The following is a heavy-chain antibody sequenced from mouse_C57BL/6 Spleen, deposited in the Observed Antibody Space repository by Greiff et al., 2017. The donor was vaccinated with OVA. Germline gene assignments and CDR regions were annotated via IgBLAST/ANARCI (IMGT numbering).Heavy chain of an antibody. D-gene: IGHD1-1*01. Sequence: QVQLKQSGAELARPGASVKLSCKASGYTFTSYGISWVKQRTGQGLEWIGEIYPRSGNTYYNEKFKGKATLTADKSSSTAYMELRSLTSEDSAVYFCARGEIYYGSSYDYYAMDYWGQGTSVTVSS. V-gene: IGHV1-81*01. CDR3: ARGEIYYGSSYDYYAMDY. J-gene: IGHJ4*01. CDR1: GYTFTSYG. CDR2: IYPRSGNT.